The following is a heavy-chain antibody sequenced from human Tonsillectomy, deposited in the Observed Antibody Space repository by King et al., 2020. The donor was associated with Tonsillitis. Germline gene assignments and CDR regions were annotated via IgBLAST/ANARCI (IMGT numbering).Heavy chain of an antibody. D-gene: IGHD6-13*01. Sequence: VQLVESGGGSVQPGGSLRLSCAASGLTFRSYWMHWIRQTPEKGLVWVSFINGDGSVTNYADSVKGRFTISRDNARNTLFLQMNSLRVEDTAMYYGATGAGSYYDSWGQGTMVTVSS. CDR2: INGDGSVT. J-gene: IGHJ4*02. V-gene: IGHV3-74*01. CDR3: ATGAGSYYDS. CDR1: GLTFRSYW.